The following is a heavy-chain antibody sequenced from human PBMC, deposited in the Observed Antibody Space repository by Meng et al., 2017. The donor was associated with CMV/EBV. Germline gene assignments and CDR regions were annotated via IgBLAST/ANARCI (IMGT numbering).Heavy chain of an antibody. V-gene: IGHV3-30*18. J-gene: IGHJ4*02. CDR3: AKAPNLLRFVEWKMTAIRYNLDY. Sequence: MSWVRQDPGKGMEWVAVRSYDGSNKYYADYGKGRFPLATATSKTTLYLHMNSLRAEDTAVYYCAKAPNLLRFVEWKMTAIRYNLDYWGQGTLVTVSS. D-gene: IGHD3-3*01. CDR2: RSYDGSNK.